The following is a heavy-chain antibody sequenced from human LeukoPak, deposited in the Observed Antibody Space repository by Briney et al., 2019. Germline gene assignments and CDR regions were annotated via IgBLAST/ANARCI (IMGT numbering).Heavy chain of an antibody. V-gene: IGHV5-51*01. CDR2: IYPGDSDT. D-gene: IGHD2-8*01. CDR1: GYSFTSYW. Sequence: GESLKISCKGSGYSFTSYWIGWVRQMPGKGLEWMGIIYPGDSDTRYSPSFQGQVTISADKSISTAYLQWSSLKASDTAMYYCARQTSKYCTNGVCYGGRYYFFDAFDIWGQGTMVTVSS. J-gene: IGHJ3*02. CDR3: ARQTSKYCTNGVCYGGRYYFFDAFDI.